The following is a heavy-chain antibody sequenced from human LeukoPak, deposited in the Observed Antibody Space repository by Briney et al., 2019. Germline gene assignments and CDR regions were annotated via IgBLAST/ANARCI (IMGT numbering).Heavy chain of an antibody. CDR1: GYTFTRYA. J-gene: IGHJ4*02. CDR2: INTNTGNP. V-gene: IGHV7-4-1*02. Sequence: ASVKVSCKASGYTFTRYAMNWVRQAPGQGLEWMGWINTNTGNPTYAQGFTGRFVFSLDTSVSTAYLQISSLKAEDTALYYCAREAYTSAYYFDYWGQGTLVTVSS. CDR3: AREAYTSAYYFDY. D-gene: IGHD3-16*01.